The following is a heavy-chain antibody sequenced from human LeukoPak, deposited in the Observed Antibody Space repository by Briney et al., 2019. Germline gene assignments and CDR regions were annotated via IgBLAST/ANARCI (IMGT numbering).Heavy chain of an antibody. CDR3: AKLGLYNWNGRGYMDV. CDR2: ISGSGGST. CDR1: GFTFSSYA. V-gene: IGHV3-23*01. Sequence: QSGGSLRLSCAASGFTFSSYAVTWVRQAPGEGLEWGSAISGSGGSTYYADSVKGRFTISRDNSKNTLYLQMNSQRAEDTAVYYCAKLGLYNWNGRGYMDVWGKGTTVTVSS. J-gene: IGHJ6*03. D-gene: IGHD1-1*01.